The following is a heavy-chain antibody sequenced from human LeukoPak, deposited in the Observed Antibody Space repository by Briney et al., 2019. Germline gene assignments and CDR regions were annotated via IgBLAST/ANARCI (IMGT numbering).Heavy chain of an antibody. Sequence: TSVKVSCKASGYTFTGYHMHWVRQAPGQGLEWMGRINPNSGDTNYAQKFQGRVTMTRDTSISTAYVELSRLRSDDTAVYYCARDYCSSTSCLFDYWGQGTLVTVSS. D-gene: IGHD2-2*01. V-gene: IGHV1-2*06. CDR1: GYTFTGYH. J-gene: IGHJ4*02. CDR3: ARDYCSSTSCLFDY. CDR2: INPNSGDT.